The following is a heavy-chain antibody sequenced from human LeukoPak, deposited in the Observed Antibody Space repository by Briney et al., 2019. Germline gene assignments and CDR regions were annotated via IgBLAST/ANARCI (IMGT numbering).Heavy chain of an antibody. D-gene: IGHD4-17*01. V-gene: IGHV1-69*13. CDR3: ARVRVSGVDFGDYDEVF. Sequence: ASEKVSCKASGDTFSTYAITWVRQAPGQGLEWMGGLIPNFGTARGAQKFQGRVTITADESTSTAYMELSSLRSEDTAVYYCARVRVSGVDFGDYDEVFWGQGTLVTVSS. J-gene: IGHJ4*02. CDR2: LIPNFGTA. CDR1: GDTFSTYA.